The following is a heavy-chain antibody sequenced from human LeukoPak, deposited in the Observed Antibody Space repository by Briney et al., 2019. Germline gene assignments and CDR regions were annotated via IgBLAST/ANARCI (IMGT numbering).Heavy chain of an antibody. V-gene: IGHV4-39*07. CDR3: ARWRYPLKSLVDY. Sequence: KPSETLSLTCTVSGGSISSSPYYWGWIRQPPGKGLEWIGEINHSGSTNYNPSLKSRVTISVDTSKNQFSLKLSSVTAADTAVYYCARWRYPLKSLVDYWGQGTLVTVSS. J-gene: IGHJ4*02. CDR2: INHSGST. D-gene: IGHD1-1*01. CDR1: GGSISSSPYY.